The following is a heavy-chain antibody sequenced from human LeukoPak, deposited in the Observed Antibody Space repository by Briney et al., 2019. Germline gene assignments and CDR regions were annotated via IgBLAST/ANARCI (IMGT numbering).Heavy chain of an antibody. D-gene: IGHD3-10*01. CDR1: GFTVSSNY. CDR3: ATGGFYGSGSLDY. J-gene: IGHJ4*02. V-gene: IGHV3-53*01. CDR2: IYSIGTT. Sequence: GGSLRLSCAASGFTVSSNYMSWIRQAPGKGLEWVSVIYSIGTTYYADSVKGRFTISRDNSKNTVYLQMNSLRAEDTAVYYCATGGFYGSGSLDYWGQGTLVTASS.